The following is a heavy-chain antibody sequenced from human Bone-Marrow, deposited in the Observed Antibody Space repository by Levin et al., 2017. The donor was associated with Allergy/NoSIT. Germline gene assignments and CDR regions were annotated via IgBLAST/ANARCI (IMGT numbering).Heavy chain of an antibody. Sequence: SETLSLTCAVYGGSFSGYYWSWIRQPPGKGLEWIGEINHSGSTNYNPSLKSRVTISVDTSKNQFSLKLSSVTAADTAVYYCARATIVGAPLWFPTFDYWGQGTLVTVSS. CDR2: INHSGST. CDR1: GGSFSGYY. V-gene: IGHV4-34*01. D-gene: IGHD1-26*01. J-gene: IGHJ4*02. CDR3: ARATIVGAPLWFPTFDY.